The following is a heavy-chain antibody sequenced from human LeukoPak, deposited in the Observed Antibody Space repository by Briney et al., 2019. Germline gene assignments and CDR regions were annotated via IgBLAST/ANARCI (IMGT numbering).Heavy chain of an antibody. CDR1: GFTVSSNY. J-gene: IGHJ3*02. CDR3: ARATRFGAFDI. CDR2: IYTGGST. Sequence: GGSLRLSCAASGFTVSSNYMSWVRQAPGKGLEWVSVIYTGGSTYYADSVKGRFTISTDNSKNTLYLQMNSLRAEDTAVYYCARATRFGAFDIWGQGTMVTVSS. D-gene: IGHD3-3*01. V-gene: IGHV3-53*01.